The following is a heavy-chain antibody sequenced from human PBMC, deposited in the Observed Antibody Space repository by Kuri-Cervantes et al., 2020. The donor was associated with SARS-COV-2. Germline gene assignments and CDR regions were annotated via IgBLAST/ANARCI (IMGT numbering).Heavy chain of an antibody. CDR2: ISYDGSNK. V-gene: IGHV3-30-3*01. Sequence: LSLTCAASGFTFSSYAMHWVRQAPGKGLEWVAVISYDGSNKYYADSVKGRFTISRDNSKNTLYLQMNSLRAEDTAVYYCARSTWDLYYYDLWGQGTLVTVSS. CDR1: GFTFSSYA. J-gene: IGHJ4*02. D-gene: IGHD1-26*01. CDR3: ARSTWDLYYYDL.